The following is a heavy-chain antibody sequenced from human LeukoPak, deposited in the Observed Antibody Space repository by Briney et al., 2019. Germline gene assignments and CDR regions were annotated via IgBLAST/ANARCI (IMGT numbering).Heavy chain of an antibody. D-gene: IGHD3-10*01. CDR1: GYTLTELS. CDR2: FDPEDGET. V-gene: IGHV1-24*01. J-gene: IGHJ4*02. Sequence: ASVKLSCTVSGYTLTELSMHWVRQAPGKGLEWMGGFDPEDGETIYAQKFQGRVTMTEDTSTDTAYMELSSLRSEDTAVYYCATYPFGELLPYYFDYWGQGTLVTASS. CDR3: ATYPFGELLPYYFDY.